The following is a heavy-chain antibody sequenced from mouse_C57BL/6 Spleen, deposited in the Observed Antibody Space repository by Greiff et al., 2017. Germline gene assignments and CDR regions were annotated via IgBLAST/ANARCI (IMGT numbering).Heavy chain of an antibody. CDR3: ASDGTVVAPRDY. D-gene: IGHD1-1*01. CDR1: GFTFSDYG. V-gene: IGHV5-17*01. Sequence: EVHLVESGAGLVKPGGSLKLSCAASGFTFSDYGMHWVRQAPEKGLEWVAYISSGSSYIYYADTVKGRFTISRDNARNTLYLQMTRLKAEDTAMYYCASDGTVVAPRDYGGKGTTVTVS. J-gene: IGHJ1*03. CDR2: ISSGSSYI.